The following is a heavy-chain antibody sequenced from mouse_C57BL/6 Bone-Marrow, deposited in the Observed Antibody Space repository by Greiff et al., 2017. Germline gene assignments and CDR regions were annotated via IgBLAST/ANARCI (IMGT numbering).Heavy chain of an antibody. CDR1: GYTFTDYE. D-gene: IGHD1-1*01. CDR2: IDPETGGT. Sequence: QVQLQQSGAELVRPGASVTLSCKASGYTFTDYEMHWVKQTPVHGLEWIGAIDPETGGTAYNQKFKGKAILTADKSSSTAYMELRSLTSEDSAVYYCTRRVYYALFAMDYWGQGTSVTVSS. V-gene: IGHV1-15*01. CDR3: TRRVYYALFAMDY. J-gene: IGHJ4*01.